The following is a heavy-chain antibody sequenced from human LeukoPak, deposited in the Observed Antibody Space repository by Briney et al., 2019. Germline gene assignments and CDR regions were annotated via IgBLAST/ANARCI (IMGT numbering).Heavy chain of an antibody. V-gene: IGHV4-34*01. CDR3: ARENSGSYREFDY. CDR1: GGSFSGYY. Sequence: SETLSLTCAVYGGSFSGYYWSWIRQPPGKGLEWIGEVNHSGSTNYNPSLKSRVTISVDTSKNQFSLKLSSVTAADTAVFYCARENSGSYREFDYWGQGTLVTVSS. CDR2: VNHSGST. J-gene: IGHJ4*02. D-gene: IGHD1-26*01.